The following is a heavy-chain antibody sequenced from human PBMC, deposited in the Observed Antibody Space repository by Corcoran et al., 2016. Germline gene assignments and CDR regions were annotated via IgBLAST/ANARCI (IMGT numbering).Heavy chain of an antibody. J-gene: IGHJ6*02. CDR3: ARGRVRGGIYYYYGMDV. CDR1: GGTFSSYA. V-gene: IGHV1-69*06. D-gene: IGHD3-10*01. Sequence: QVQLVQSGAEVKKPGSSVKVSCKASGGTFSSYAISWVRQAPGQGLEWMGGIIPIFGTANYAQKFQGRVTITADKSTSTAYMELSSLRSEDTAVYYCARGRVRGGIYYYYGMDVWGQGTTVTVSS. CDR2: IIPIFGTA.